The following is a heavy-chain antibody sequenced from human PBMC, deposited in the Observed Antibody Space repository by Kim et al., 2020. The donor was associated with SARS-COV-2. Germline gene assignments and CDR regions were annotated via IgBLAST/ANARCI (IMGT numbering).Heavy chain of an antibody. D-gene: IGHD4-4*01. J-gene: IGHJ5*02. CDR3: ARDDYRVFDT. V-gene: IGHV1-18*01. Sequence: GNTNNGQKLQARITMTTDTSTNTAYMELRSLRSDDTAVYYCARDDYRVFDTWGQGTLVIVSS. CDR2: GNT.